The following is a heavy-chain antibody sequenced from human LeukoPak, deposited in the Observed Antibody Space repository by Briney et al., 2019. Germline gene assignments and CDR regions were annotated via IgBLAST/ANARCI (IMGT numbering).Heavy chain of an antibody. Sequence: PGESLKISCKGSGYSFTSYWIGWVRQMPGKGLEWMGIIYPGDSDTRYSPSFQGQVTISADKSISTAYLQWSSLKASDTAMYYCARATSSSWPTYYYYGMDVWGQGTTVTVSS. J-gene: IGHJ6*02. D-gene: IGHD6-13*01. CDR1: GYSFTSYW. CDR2: IYPGDSDT. V-gene: IGHV5-51*01. CDR3: ARATSSSWPTYYYYGMDV.